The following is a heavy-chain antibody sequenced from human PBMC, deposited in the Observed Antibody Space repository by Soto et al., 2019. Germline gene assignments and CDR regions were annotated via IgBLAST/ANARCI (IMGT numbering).Heavy chain of an antibody. CDR2: IKQDGSEK. Sequence: EVQLVESGGGLVQPGGSLRLSCAASGFTFSSYWMSWVRQAPGKGLEWVANIKQDGSEKYYVDSVKGRFTISRDNAKNPLYLQMNSLKAEDTAVYYCARDVAVADPYFDYWGQGTLVTVSS. J-gene: IGHJ4*02. V-gene: IGHV3-7*01. D-gene: IGHD6-19*01. CDR1: GFTFSSYW. CDR3: ARDVAVADPYFDY.